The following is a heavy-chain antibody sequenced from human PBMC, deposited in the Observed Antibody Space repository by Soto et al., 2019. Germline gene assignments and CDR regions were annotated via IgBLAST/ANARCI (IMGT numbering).Heavy chain of an antibody. D-gene: IGHD6-13*01. J-gene: IGHJ6*03. CDR3: TRHAHSSSWYYYYYYMDV. CDR1: GFTFSGSA. V-gene: IGHV3-73*01. Sequence: VQLVESGGGLVQPGGSLKLSCAASGFTFSGSAMHWVRQASGKGLEWVGRIRSKANSYATAYAASVKGRFTISRDDSKNTAYLQMNSLKAEDTAVYYCTRHAHSSSWYYYYYYMDVWGKGTTVTVS. CDR2: IRSKANSYAT.